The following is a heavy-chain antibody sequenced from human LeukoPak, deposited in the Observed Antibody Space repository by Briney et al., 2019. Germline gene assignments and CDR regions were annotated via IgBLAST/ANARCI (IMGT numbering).Heavy chain of an antibody. CDR1: GFTFDDYG. J-gene: IGHJ6*02. Sequence: GGSLRLSCAASGFTFDDYGMSWVRQAPGKGLEWVSGINWNGGSTGYADSVKGRFTISRDNAKNSLYLQMNSLRAEDTALYYCARKGGYYDRINYYYYGMDVWGQGTTVTVSS. CDR3: ARKGGYYDRINYYYYGMDV. CDR2: INWNGGST. D-gene: IGHD3-22*01. V-gene: IGHV3-20*04.